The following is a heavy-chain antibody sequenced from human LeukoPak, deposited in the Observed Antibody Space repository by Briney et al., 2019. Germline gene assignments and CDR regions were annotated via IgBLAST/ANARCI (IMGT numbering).Heavy chain of an antibody. CDR3: ARDDSSSGYYF. CDR2: ISSSGGYT. J-gene: IGHJ4*02. V-gene: IGHV3-11*05. CDR1: GFTFSDYY. D-gene: IGHD3-22*01. Sequence: GGSLRLSCAASGFTFSDYYMSWVRQAPGKGLEWVSHISSSGGYTNYADSVKGRFTMSRDNAKNLMYLQMNSLRAEDTAVYYCARDDSSSGYYFWGQGTLVTVSS.